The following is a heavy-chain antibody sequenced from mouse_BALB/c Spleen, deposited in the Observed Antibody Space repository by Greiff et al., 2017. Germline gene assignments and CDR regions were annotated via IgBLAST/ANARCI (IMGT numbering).Heavy chain of an antibody. D-gene: IGHD2-3*01. Sequence: EVHLVESGGGLVKPGGSLKLSCAASGFTFSSYAMSWVRQTPEKRLEWVASISSGGSTYYPDSVKGRFTISRDNARNILYLQMSSLRSEDTAMYYCARGRDDGYPDYWGQGTTLTVSS. CDR1: GFTFSSYA. CDR3: ARGRDDGYPDY. V-gene: IGHV5-6-5*01. CDR2: ISSGGST. J-gene: IGHJ2*01.